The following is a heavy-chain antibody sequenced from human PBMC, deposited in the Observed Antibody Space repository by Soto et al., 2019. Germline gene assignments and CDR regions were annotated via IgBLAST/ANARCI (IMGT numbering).Heavy chain of an antibody. CDR3: AKDGVGMVYAIYFDY. J-gene: IGHJ4*02. CDR1: GFTFSSYA. V-gene: IGHV3-23*01. D-gene: IGHD2-8*01. CDR2: ISGSGGST. Sequence: PGGSLRLSCAASGFTFSSYAMSWVRQAPGKGLEWVSAISGSGGSTYYADSVKGRFTISRDNSKNTLYLQMNSLRAEDTAVYYCAKDGVGMVYAIYFDYWGQGTLVTVSS.